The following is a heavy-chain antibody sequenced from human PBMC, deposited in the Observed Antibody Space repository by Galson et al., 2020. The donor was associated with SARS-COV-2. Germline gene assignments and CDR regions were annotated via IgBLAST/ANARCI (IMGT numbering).Heavy chain of an antibody. CDR3: ARDREQWLFDY. Sequence: GESLKISCAASGFTFSSYGMHWVRQAPGKGLEWVAVISYDGSNKYYADSVKGRFTISRDNSKNTLYLQMNSLRAEDTAVYYCARDREQWLFDYWGQGTLVTVSS. D-gene: IGHD6-19*01. CDR1: GFTFSSYG. CDR2: ISYDGSNK. V-gene: IGHV3-30*03. J-gene: IGHJ4*02.